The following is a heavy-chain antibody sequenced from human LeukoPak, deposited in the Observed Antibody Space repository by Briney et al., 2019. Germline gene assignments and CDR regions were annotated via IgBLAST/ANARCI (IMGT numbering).Heavy chain of an antibody. CDR2: ISSTSNHI. CDR1: GFTFSTYT. J-gene: IGHJ4*02. Sequence: GGSLRLSCVASGFTFSTYTMNWVRQAPGKGLEWVSSISSTSNHIYYADSLKGRFTISRDNAKNSLYLQVNSLRAEDTAVYYCVGWRGGLGGRDGYKVDYWGQGTLVTVSS. V-gene: IGHV3-21*01. D-gene: IGHD5-24*01. CDR3: VGWRGGLGGRDGYKVDY.